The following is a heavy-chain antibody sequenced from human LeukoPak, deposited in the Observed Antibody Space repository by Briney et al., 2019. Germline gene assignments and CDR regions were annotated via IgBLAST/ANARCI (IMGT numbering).Heavy chain of an antibody. CDR2: IYYTGST. V-gene: IGHV4-39*01. CDR3: ARRGDLGRAFDV. Sequence: SETLSLTCTVSGGSISSSTYYWGWIRQPPGKGLEWIGRIYYTGSTYYNPSLKSRVTISVDTSKNQFSLKLSSVTAADTAAYYCARRGDLGRAFDVWGQGTMVTVSS. J-gene: IGHJ3*01. D-gene: IGHD2-21*02. CDR1: GGSISSSTYY.